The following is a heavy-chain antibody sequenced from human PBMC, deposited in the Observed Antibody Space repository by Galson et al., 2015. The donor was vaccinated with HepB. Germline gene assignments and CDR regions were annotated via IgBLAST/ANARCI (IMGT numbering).Heavy chain of an antibody. Sequence: SLRLSCAASGFTFSSYAMSWVRQAPGKGLEWVSAISGSGGSTYYADSVKGRFTISRDNSKNTLYLQMNSLRAEDTAVYYCAKDPRRVGATLAGAAFDIWGQGTMVTVSS. CDR3: AKDPRRVGATLAGAAFDI. D-gene: IGHD1-26*01. V-gene: IGHV3-23*01. J-gene: IGHJ3*02. CDR1: GFTFSSYA. CDR2: ISGSGGST.